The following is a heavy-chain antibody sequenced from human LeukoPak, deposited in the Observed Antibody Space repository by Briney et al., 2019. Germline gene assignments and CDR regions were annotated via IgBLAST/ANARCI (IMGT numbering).Heavy chain of an antibody. CDR3: AREPAVSGYYGMGV. CDR1: GGSISSYY. V-gene: IGHV4-4*07. Sequence: SETLCLTCTVSGGSISSYYWSWVRQPAGKGLEWVGRIYTSGSTNYNPSLKSRVTMSVDTSKNQFSLKLSSVTAADTAVYYCAREPAVSGYYGMGVWGQGTTVTVPS. J-gene: IGHJ6*02. CDR2: IYTSGST. D-gene: IGHD6-19*01.